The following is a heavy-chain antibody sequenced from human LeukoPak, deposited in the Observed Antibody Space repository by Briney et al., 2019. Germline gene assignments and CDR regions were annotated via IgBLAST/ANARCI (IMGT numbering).Heavy chain of an antibody. CDR3: AKDLGYSGDY. CDR1: GFPFRSYV. J-gene: IGHJ4*02. V-gene: IGHV3-33*06. CDR2: ISYDGSNK. Sequence: PGGSLRLSCAASGFPFRSYVMHGARQAPGKGVEGVEVISYDGSNKYYADTVKGIFTIARDNSKNTLYLKMNTLRDEAAAVYYCAKDLGYSGDYWGQGTLVTVSS. D-gene: IGHD6-13*01.